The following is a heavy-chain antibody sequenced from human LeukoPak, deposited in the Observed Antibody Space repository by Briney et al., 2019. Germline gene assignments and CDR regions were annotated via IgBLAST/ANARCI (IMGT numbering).Heavy chain of an antibody. Sequence: KPSQTLSLTCTVSGGSISSYYWSWIRQPPGKGLEWIGYIYYSGSTNYNPSLKSRVTISVDTSKNQFSLKLSSVTAADTAVYYCARHGHSGQQLAATYYYYGMDVWGQGTTVTVSS. J-gene: IGHJ6*02. CDR2: IYYSGST. CDR1: GGSISSYY. D-gene: IGHD6-13*01. V-gene: IGHV4-59*08. CDR3: ARHGHSGQQLAATYYYYGMDV.